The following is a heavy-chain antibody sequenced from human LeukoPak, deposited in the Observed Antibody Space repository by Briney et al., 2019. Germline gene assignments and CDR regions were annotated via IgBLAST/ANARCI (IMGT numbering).Heavy chain of an antibody. CDR2: IYYSGST. CDR1: GGSISSYY. D-gene: IGHD3-10*01. V-gene: IGHV4-59*01. Sequence: PSETLSLTCTVSGGSISSYYWSWIRQPPGKGLEWIGYIYYSGSTNYNPSLKSRVTISVDTSKNQFSLKLSSVTAADTAVYYCARDIASSGSYQNWFDPWGQGTLVTVSS. J-gene: IGHJ5*02. CDR3: ARDIASSGSYQNWFDP.